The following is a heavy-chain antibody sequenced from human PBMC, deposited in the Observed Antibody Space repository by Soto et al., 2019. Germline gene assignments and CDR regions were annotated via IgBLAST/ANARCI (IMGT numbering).Heavy chain of an antibody. CDR3: ARGGTIFGVVIEYYCYYGMDV. V-gene: IGHV1-46*01. CDR1: GYTFTSYY. D-gene: IGHD3-3*01. J-gene: IGHJ6*02. Sequence: GASVKVSCKASGYTFTSYYMHWVRQAPGQGLEWMGIINPSGGSTSYAQKFQGRVTMTRDTSTSTVYMELSSLRSEDTAVYYCARGGTIFGVVIEYYCYYGMDVWGQGTTVTVSS. CDR2: INPSGGST.